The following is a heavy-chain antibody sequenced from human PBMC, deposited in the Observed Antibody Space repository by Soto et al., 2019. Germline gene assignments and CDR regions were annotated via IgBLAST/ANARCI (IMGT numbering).Heavy chain of an antibody. D-gene: IGHD4-17*01. Sequence: PGESLRISCKGSGYSFTGHWIGWVRQMPGKGLEWMGIIYPGDSDTRYSPSFQGQVTISADKSISTAYLLWSSLRASDTAIYYCARLEYGDRSYFDFWGQGALVTVSS. CDR3: ARLEYGDRSYFDF. CDR1: GYSFTGHW. V-gene: IGHV5-51*01. J-gene: IGHJ4*02. CDR2: IYPGDSDT.